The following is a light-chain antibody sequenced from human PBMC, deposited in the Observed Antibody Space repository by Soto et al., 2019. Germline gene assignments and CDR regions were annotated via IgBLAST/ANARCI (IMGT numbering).Light chain of an antibody. Sequence: DIQMTQSPSTLSASVGDRVTITCRASQSISSWLAWYQQKPGKVPKLLIYAASTLQSGVPSRFSGSGSGTDFTLTISSLQPEDVATYYCQKYKRAPPTFGQGTKVDIK. J-gene: IGKJ1*01. CDR1: QSISSW. V-gene: IGKV1-27*01. CDR2: AAS. CDR3: QKYKRAPPT.